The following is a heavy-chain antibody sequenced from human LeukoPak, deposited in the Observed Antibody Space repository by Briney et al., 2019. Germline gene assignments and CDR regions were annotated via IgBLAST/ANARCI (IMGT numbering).Heavy chain of an antibody. CDR3: ARDQMPYYYDSSGSAIDY. CDR2: INPSGGST. J-gene: IGHJ4*02. D-gene: IGHD3-22*01. V-gene: IGHV1-46*01. Sequence: ASVKVSCKASGYTFTRYYMHWVRQAPGQGLEWMGIINPSGGSTSYVQKFQGRVTMTRDTSTSTVYMELSSLRSEDTAVYYCARDQMPYYYDSSGSAIDYWGQGTLVTVSS. CDR1: GYTFTRYY.